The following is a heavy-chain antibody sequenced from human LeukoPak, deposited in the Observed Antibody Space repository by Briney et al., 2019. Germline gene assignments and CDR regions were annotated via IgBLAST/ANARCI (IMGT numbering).Heavy chain of an antibody. J-gene: IGHJ4*02. Sequence: GGSLRLSCAASGFTFSSYAMHWVRQAPGKGLEWVAVISYDGSNKYYADSVKGRFTISRDNSKNTLYLQMNSLRAEDTAVYYCARDYCSGGSCLEGFVSLIDYWGQGTLVTVSS. CDR2: ISYDGSNK. V-gene: IGHV3-30-3*01. D-gene: IGHD2-15*01. CDR3: ARDYCSGGSCLEGFVSLIDY. CDR1: GFTFSSYA.